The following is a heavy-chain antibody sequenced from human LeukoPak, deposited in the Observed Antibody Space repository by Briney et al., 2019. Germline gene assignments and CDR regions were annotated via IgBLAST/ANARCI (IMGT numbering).Heavy chain of an antibody. J-gene: IGHJ4*02. D-gene: IGHD3-22*01. V-gene: IGHV5-51*01. CDR2: IYPGDSDT. Sequence: GESLKISCKVSGYSFTSYWIGWVRQMPGKGLEWMGIIYPGDSDTRYSPSFQGQVTISADKSISTAYLQWSSLKASDTAMYYCARPRGWYDSSGYYYMSSFDYWGQGTLVTVSS. CDR1: GYSFTSYW. CDR3: ARPRGWYDSSGYYYMSSFDY.